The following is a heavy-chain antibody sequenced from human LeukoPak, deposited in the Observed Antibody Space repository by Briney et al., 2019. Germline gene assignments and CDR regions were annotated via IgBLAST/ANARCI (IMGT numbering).Heavy chain of an antibody. CDR2: INAGNGNT. D-gene: IGHD3-3*01. V-gene: IGHV1-3*01. CDR1: GYTFTSYA. J-gene: IGHJ4*02. Sequence: GASVKVSCKASGYTFTSYAMHWVRQAPGQRLEWMGWINAGNGNTKYSQKFQGRVTITRDTSASTAYMELSSLRSEDTAVYYCARGEHRFWSGYYYYWGQGTLVTVSS. CDR3: ARGEHRFWSGYYYY.